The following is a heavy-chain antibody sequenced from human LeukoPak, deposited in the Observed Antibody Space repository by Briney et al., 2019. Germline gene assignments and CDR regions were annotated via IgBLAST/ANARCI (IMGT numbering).Heavy chain of an antibody. D-gene: IGHD3-3*01. CDR3: ATAVLRFLEWPLDY. CDR2: FDPEDGET. Sequence: ASVKVSCKVSGYTLTELSMHWVRQAPGKGLEWMGGFDPEDGETIYAQKFQGRVTMTEDTSTDTAYMELSTLRSEDTAVYYCATAVLRFLEWPLDYWGQGTLVTVSS. V-gene: IGHV1-24*01. CDR1: GYTLTELS. J-gene: IGHJ4*02.